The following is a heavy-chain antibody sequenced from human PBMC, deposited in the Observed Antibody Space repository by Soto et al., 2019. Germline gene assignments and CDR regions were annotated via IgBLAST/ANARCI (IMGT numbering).Heavy chain of an antibody. CDR2: INPNSGGT. D-gene: IGHD3-9*01. V-gene: IGHV1-2*04. Sequence: ASVKVSCKASGYTFTGYYMHWVRQAPGQGLEWMGWINPNSGGTNYAQKFQGWVTMTRDTSISTAYMELSRLRSDDTAVYYCARSLDILPGPDYWGQGTLVTVSS. J-gene: IGHJ4*02. CDR1: GYTFTGYY. CDR3: ARSLDILPGPDY.